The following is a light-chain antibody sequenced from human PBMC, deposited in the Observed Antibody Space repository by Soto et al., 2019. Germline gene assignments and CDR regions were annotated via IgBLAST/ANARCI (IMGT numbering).Light chain of an antibody. CDR3: QHYDSFFTWT. J-gene: IGKJ1*01. Sequence: DIHMTQSPSTLSASVGDRVTITCRASQSISTWLAWYQQKPGKPPKVLIYKASSLESGVPSRFSGSGSGTIFTLTISSLQPDDFATYYCQHYDSFFTWTFGQGTKVEN. CDR2: KAS. V-gene: IGKV1-5*03. CDR1: QSISTW.